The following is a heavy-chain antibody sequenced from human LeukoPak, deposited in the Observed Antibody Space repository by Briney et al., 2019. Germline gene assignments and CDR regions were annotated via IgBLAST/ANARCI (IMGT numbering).Heavy chain of an antibody. D-gene: IGHD5-18*01. CDR2: INAGNGNT. CDR1: SYTFTSYA. V-gene: IGHV1-3*01. J-gene: IGHJ6*02. CDR3: ARVPAMDYGMDV. Sequence: ASVKVFYKASSYTFTSYAMHWVRQAPGQRLEWLGWINAGNGNTKYSQKFQGRVTITRDTSASTAYMELSSLRSEDTAVYYCARVPAMDYGMDVWGQGTTVTVSS.